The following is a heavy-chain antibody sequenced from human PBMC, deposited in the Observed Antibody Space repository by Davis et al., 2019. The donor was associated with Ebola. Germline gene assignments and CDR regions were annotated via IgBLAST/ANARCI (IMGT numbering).Heavy chain of an antibody. J-gene: IGHJ6*02. CDR3: ARYLSEWRSYSYHYYGMDV. Sequence: GESLKISCAASRVTSTTNWIHWVRQAPGKGLVWVSRINSDGSITGYADSVQGRFTISRDNAKNTLYLQMNSLRAEDTAVYYCARYLSEWRSYSYHYYGMDVWGQGTTVTVSS. V-gene: IGHV3-74*01. CDR1: RVTSTTNW. CDR2: INSDGSIT. D-gene: IGHD3-3*01.